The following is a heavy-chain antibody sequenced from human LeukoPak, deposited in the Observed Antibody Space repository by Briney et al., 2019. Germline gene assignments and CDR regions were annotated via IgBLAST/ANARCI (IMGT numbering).Heavy chain of an antibody. V-gene: IGHV4-59*01. CDR2: VYYSGST. CDR3: ARAGGLEMSTIYPHYYYYYMDV. Sequence: PSGTLSLTCTVSGGSISSYYWSWIRQPPGKGLEWIGYVYYSGSTYYNPSLKSRVTMSVDTSKNQFSLRLSSVTAADTAVYYCARAGGLEMSTIYPHYYYYYMDVWGKGTTVTVSS. J-gene: IGHJ6*03. D-gene: IGHD5-24*01. CDR1: GGSISSYY.